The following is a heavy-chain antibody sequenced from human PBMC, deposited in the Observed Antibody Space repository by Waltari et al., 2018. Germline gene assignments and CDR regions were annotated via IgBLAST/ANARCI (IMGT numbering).Heavy chain of an antibody. Sequence: QVQLVQSGAEVKKPGASVKVSCKASGFTFTGYYIHWVRQAPGQGLEWMGWVNPKSGGTNYAQKFQARVTMTRDTSISTAYMELRRLKSDDAAVYYCAKSYYYDSSGFPLFDYWGQGTLVTVSS. CDR3: AKSYYYDSSGFPLFDY. CDR2: VNPKSGGT. V-gene: IGHV1-2*02. D-gene: IGHD3-22*01. CDR1: GFTFTGYY. J-gene: IGHJ4*02.